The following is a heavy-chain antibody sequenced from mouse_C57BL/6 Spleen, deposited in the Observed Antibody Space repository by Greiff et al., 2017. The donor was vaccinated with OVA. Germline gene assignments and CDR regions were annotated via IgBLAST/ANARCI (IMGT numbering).Heavy chain of an antibody. CDR3: ASGDYPGGYGFDY. J-gene: IGHJ4*01. D-gene: IGHD2-13*01. CDR1: GYTFTSYW. CDR2: IHPNSGST. V-gene: IGHV1-64*01. Sequence: VQLQQSGAELVKPGASVKLSCKASGYTFTSYWMHWVKQRPGQGLEWIGMIHPNSGSTNYNEKFKSKATLTVDKSSSTAYMQLSSLTSEDSAVYYGASGDYPGGYGFDYWGQGTSVTVSS.